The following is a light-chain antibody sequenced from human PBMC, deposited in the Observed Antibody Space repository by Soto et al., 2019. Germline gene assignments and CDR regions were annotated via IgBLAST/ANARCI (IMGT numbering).Light chain of an antibody. V-gene: IGKV3-11*01. CDR2: DAS. Sequence: EIVLTQSPATLSLSPGNRATLSCRASQSVSGYLAWYQQKPGQAPRLLIYDASNRATGIPARFSGSRSGTDFTLTVASLEAEDFAVYYCQQRSNWPSTFGGGTKVEI. J-gene: IGKJ4*01. CDR3: QQRSNWPST. CDR1: QSVSGY.